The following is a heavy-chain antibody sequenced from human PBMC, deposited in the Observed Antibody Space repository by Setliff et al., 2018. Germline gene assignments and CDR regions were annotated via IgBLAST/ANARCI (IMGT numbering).Heavy chain of an antibody. CDR2: ISDTSAFI. V-gene: IGHV3-21*06. J-gene: IGHJ4*03. CDR1: GLTLTPYT. Sequence: PGGSLRLSCAASGLTLTPYTMTWVRQAPGKGPEWVSSISDTSAFIYYADSVKGRFTISRDNAKNTLYLQMNSLRADDTAVYYCAKVGIFGGGYFDFWGQGTMVTVSS. CDR3: AKVGIFGGGYFDF. D-gene: IGHD3-3*01.